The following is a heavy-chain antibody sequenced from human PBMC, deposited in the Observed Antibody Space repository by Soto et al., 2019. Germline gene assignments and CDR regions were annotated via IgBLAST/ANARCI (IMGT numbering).Heavy chain of an antibody. CDR3: AGVPWFRGMDV. CDR1: GDSVSSDSAA. D-gene: IGHD3-10*01. V-gene: IGHV6-1*01. Sequence: SQTLSLTCAISGDSVSSDSAAWIWIRQSPSRGLEWLGRTYYRSKWSNDYALSVKSRITINPDTSKNHFSLQLYSVTPEDTAIYYCAGVPWFRGMDVWGQGTMVTVSS. CDR2: TYYRSKWSN. J-gene: IGHJ6*02.